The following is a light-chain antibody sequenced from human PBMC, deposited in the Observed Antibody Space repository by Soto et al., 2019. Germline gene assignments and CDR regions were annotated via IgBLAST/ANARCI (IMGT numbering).Light chain of an antibody. V-gene: IGKV3-15*01. CDR1: HSVRNK. CDR3: QQYSSWLWT. J-gene: IGKJ1*01. Sequence: EIVMTQSPATLSVSPWERATLSCGATHSVRNKLAWYQQKPGQAPRLLIYDASTRATGIPARFRGSGSGTEFTLTISSLQSADFAVYYCQQYSSWLWTFGQGTKVDIK. CDR2: DAS.